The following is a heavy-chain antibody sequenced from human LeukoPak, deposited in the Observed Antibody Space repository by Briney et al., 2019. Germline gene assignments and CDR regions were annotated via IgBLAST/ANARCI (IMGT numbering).Heavy chain of an antibody. CDR3: ARGRDSSGWNWFDP. CDR1: GFTLRSSA. J-gene: IGHJ5*02. V-gene: IGHV1-58*01. D-gene: IGHD6-19*01. CDR2: IVVGSGHT. Sequence: GTAVKVSCKASGFTLRSSAVQWVRQARGQRLEWIGWIVVGSGHTNYAQKFQGRVTMTRDTSTSTVYMELSSLRSEDTAVYYCARGRDSSGWNWFDPWGQGTLVTVSS.